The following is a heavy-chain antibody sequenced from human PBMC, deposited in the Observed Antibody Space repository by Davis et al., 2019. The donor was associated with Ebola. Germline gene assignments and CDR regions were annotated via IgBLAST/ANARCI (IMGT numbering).Heavy chain of an antibody. J-gene: IGHJ5*02. Sequence: SETLSLTCTVSGGSISSGGYYWSWIRQPPGKGLEWIGEINHSGSTNYNPSLKSRVTVSIDTSKNQFSLELNSLTAADTAVYYCARRYSISWYDLWGQGTLVTVSS. V-gene: IGHV4-39*07. CDR3: ARRYSISWYDL. CDR1: GGSISSGGYY. CDR2: INHSGST. D-gene: IGHD6-13*01.